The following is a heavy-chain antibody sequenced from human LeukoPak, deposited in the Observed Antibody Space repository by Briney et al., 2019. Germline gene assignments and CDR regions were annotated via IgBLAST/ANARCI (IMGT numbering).Heavy chain of an antibody. CDR1: GDSVSSNSAA. Sequence: SQTLSLTCAISGDSVSSNSAAWNWIRQSPSRDLEWLGRTYYRSKWYNDYAVSVKSRITINPDTSKNQISLQLNSVTPEDTAVYYCARAGPVSDAFDIWGQGTMVTVSS. CDR3: ARAGPVSDAFDI. V-gene: IGHV6-1*01. CDR2: TYYRSKWYN. J-gene: IGHJ3*02.